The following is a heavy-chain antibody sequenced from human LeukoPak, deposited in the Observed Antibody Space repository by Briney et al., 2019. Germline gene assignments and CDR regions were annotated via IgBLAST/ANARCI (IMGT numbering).Heavy chain of an antibody. CDR3: ARDRIAARHIIDY. D-gene: IGHD6-6*01. V-gene: IGHV3-30*02. Sequence: GGSLRLSCAASGFTFSSYGMHWVRQAQGKGLELVAFIRYDGSNKYYADSVKGRFTISRDNSKNTLYLQMNSLRAEDTAVYYCARDRIAARHIIDYWGQGTLVTVSS. CDR1: GFTFSSYG. J-gene: IGHJ4*02. CDR2: IRYDGSNK.